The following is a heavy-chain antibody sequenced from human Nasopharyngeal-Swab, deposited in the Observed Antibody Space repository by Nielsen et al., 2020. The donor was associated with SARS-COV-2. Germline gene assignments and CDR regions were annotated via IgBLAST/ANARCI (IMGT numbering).Heavy chain of an antibody. CDR1: GASVSSSIYY. D-gene: IGHD6-6*01. Sequence: SETLSLTCTVSGASVSSSIYYWGWIRQPPGKGLEWIGSIYYRGNTYYNPSLKSPVTISVDTSQNQFSLKLSSVTAADTAVYYCARFGITVRRYFDYWGQGTLVTVSS. V-gene: IGHV4-39*01. CDR2: IYYRGNT. J-gene: IGHJ4*02. CDR3: ARFGITVRRYFDY.